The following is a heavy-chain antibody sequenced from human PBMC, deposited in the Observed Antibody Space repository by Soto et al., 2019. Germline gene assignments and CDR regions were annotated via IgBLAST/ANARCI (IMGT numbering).Heavy chain of an antibody. CDR3: ARDKRRRRYYDSSGYAAFDI. D-gene: IGHD3-22*01. J-gene: IGHJ3*02. V-gene: IGHV4-30-4*01. CDR2: IYYSGST. CDR1: GGSISSGNYY. Sequence: QVQLQESGPGLVKPSQTLSLTCTVSGGSISSGNYYWSWIRQPPGKGLEWIGYIYYSGSTYYNPSLKSRVTISVDTSKNQFSLKLSSATAADTAVYYCARDKRRRRYYDSSGYAAFDIWGQGTMVTVSS.